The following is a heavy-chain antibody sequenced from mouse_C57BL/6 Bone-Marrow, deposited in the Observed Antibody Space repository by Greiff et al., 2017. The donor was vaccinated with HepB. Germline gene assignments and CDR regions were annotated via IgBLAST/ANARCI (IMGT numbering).Heavy chain of an antibody. D-gene: IGHD1-1*01. CDR1: GFTFSDFY. V-gene: IGHV7-1*01. Sequence: EVKVVDSGGGLVQSGRSLRLSCATSGFTFSDFYMEWVRQAPGKGLEWIAASRNKANDYTTEYSASVKGRFIVSRDTSQSILYLQMNALRAEDTAIYYCARANYYGSKGAMDYWGQGTSVTVSS. J-gene: IGHJ4*01. CDR2: SRNKANDYTT. CDR3: ARANYYGSKGAMDY.